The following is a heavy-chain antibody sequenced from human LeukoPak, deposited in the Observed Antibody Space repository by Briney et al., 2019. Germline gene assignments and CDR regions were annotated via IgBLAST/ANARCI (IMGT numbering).Heavy chain of an antibody. CDR1: GGSISSYY. V-gene: IGHV4-59*01. CDR2: IYYSGST. J-gene: IGHJ4*02. D-gene: IGHD3-10*01. CDR3: ARVLLGFGDLTSFDY. Sequence: SETLSLTCTVSGGSISSYYWSWIRQPPGKGLEWIGYIYYSGSTNYNPSLKSRVIISVDTSKNQFSLKLSSVTAADTAVYYCARVLLGFGDLTSFDYWGQGTLVTVSS.